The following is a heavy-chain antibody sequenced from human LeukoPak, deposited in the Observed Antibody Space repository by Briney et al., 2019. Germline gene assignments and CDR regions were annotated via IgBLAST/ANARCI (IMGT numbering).Heavy chain of an antibody. J-gene: IGHJ4*02. CDR3: ARVRGTAVHYYFDY. Sequence: GGSLRLSCAASGFTFSSYSMNWVRQAPGKGLEWVSSISSSSSYIYYADSVKGRFTISRDNAKNSLYLQMNSLRAEDTAVYYCARVRGTAVHYYFDYWGQGTLVTVSS. D-gene: IGHD1-1*01. CDR1: GFTFSSYS. V-gene: IGHV3-21*01. CDR2: ISSSSSYI.